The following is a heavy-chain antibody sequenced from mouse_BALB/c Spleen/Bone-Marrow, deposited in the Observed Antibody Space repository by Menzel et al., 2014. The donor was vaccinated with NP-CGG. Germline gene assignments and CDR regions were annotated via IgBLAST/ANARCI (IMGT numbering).Heavy chain of an antibody. D-gene: IGHD2-1*01. J-gene: IGHJ1*01. CDR2: INSNGGSP. CDR1: GFTFSSYG. CDR3: ARPYGNWYFDV. Sequence: EVKLVESGGGLVQPGGSLKLSCAASGFTFSSYGMSWVRQTPDKRLELVATINSNGGSPYYPDSVKGRFTISRDNAKNTLYLQMSSLKSDDTAMYYCARPYGNWYFDVWGAGTTVTVSS. V-gene: IGHV5-6-3*01.